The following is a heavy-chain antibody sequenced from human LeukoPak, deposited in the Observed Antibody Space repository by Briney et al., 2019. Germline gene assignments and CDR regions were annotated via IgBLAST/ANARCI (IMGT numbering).Heavy chain of an antibody. J-gene: IGHJ4*02. V-gene: IGHV4-39*07. D-gene: IGHD3-22*01. CDR2: IYYSGST. CDR3: ARDQPPWGYFYDSSGKFKPFDY. CDR1: GGSISSSSYY. Sequence: SETLSLTCTVSGGSISSSSYYWGWIRQPPGKGLEWIGSIYYSGSTYYNPSLKSRLTISVDTSKNQFSLKLRSVTAADTAVYYCARDQPPWGYFYDSSGKFKPFDYWGQGTLVTVSS.